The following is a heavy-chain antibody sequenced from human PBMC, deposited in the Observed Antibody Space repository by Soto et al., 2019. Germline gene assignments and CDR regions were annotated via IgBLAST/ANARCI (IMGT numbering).Heavy chain of an antibody. J-gene: IGHJ6*02. CDR2: IFPGDSET. CDR1: GCTFTTYW. D-gene: IGHD3-3*01. V-gene: IGHV5-51*01. CDR3: ARPLRFLADYYGMEV. Sequence: GESLKISCKGSGCTFTTYWIGWVRQMPGKGLEWMGIIFPGDSETRYSPSFRGQVTMSADKSITTAYLQWSSLKASDTAIYYCARPLRFLADYYGMEVWGQGTMVTVSS.